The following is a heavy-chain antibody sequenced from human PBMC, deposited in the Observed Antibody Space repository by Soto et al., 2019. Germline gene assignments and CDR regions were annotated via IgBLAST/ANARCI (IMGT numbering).Heavy chain of an antibody. CDR3: AVGDRPLDYGGNPGGFDY. D-gene: IGHD4-17*01. J-gene: IGHJ4*02. V-gene: IGHV3-30*03. CDR2: ISYDGSNK. CDR1: GFTFSSYG. Sequence: QMQLVESGGGVVQPGRSLRLSCAASGFTFSSYGMHWVRQAPGKGLEWVAVISYDGSNKYYADSVKGRFTISRDNSKNTLYLQMNSLRAEDTAVYYCAVGDRPLDYGGNPGGFDYWGQGTLVTVSS.